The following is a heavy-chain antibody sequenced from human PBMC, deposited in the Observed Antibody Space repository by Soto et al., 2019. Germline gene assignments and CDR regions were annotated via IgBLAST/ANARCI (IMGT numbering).Heavy chain of an antibody. D-gene: IGHD1-1*01. Sequence: PSETLSLSCTVSGGSISSGDYYWSWIRQPPGKGLEWIGYIHYSGSTYYNPSLKSRVTISVDTSKNQFSLKLSSVTAADTAVYYCARASSVQLTRHQQYWGQGTLVT. J-gene: IGHJ4*02. CDR3: ARASSVQLTRHQQY. CDR1: GGSISSGDYY. CDR2: IHYSGST. V-gene: IGHV4-30-4*01.